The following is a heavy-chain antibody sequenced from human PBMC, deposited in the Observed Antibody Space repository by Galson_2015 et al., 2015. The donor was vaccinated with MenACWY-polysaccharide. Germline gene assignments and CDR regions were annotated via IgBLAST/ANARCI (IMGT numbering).Heavy chain of an antibody. D-gene: IGHD3-10*01. V-gene: IGHV1-18*01. CDR2: IGAYNGKT. CDR3: ARENVLLWSTRWFDP. CDR1: GYTFTSYG. Sequence: SVKVSCKASGYTFTSYGITWVRQAPGQGLEWMGWIGAYNGKTNYAQKLQGRVTMTTDTSTSTAYMELRSPRSDDTAVYYCARENVLLWSTRWFDPWGQGTLVTVSS. J-gene: IGHJ5*02.